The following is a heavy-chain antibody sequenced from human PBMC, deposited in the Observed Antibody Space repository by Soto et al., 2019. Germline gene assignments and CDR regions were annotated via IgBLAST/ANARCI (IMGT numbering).Heavy chain of an antibody. Sequence: EVQLLESGGGLVQPGGSLRLSCAASGFTFSSYAMSWVRQAPGKGLEWVSDISGSGGSTYYADSVKGRFTISRDNSKNTLYHQMNRLRAEETSVYYCANRGTPFDSWGQGTLVTLSS. CDR3: ANRGTPFDS. J-gene: IGHJ4*02. D-gene: IGHD6-25*01. CDR1: GFTFSSYA. CDR2: ISGSGGST. V-gene: IGHV3-23*01.